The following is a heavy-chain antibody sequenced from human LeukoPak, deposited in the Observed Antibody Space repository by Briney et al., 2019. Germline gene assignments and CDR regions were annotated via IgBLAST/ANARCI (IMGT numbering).Heavy chain of an antibody. Sequence: GGSLRLSCVGSGFTFRSHAMSWVRQAPEKGLEFVSGIYENGGTTYYADSVKGRFTISRDNSKNTLYLQMNSLRAEDTAVYYCARDLVSNYEDSGYYYYGMDVWGQGTTVTVSS. CDR1: GFTFRSHA. V-gene: IGHV3-23*01. CDR2: IYENGGTT. J-gene: IGHJ6*02. D-gene: IGHD4-11*01. CDR3: ARDLVSNYEDSGYYYYGMDV.